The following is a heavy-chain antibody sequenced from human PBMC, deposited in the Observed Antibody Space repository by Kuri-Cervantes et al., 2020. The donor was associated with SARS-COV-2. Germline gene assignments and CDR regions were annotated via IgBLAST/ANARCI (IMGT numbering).Heavy chain of an antibody. CDR1: GGSFSGYY. CDR3: ARAGRWELLLGRLAYFDY. Sequence: SQTLSLTCAVYGGSFSGYYWSWIRQPPGKGLEWIGEINHSGSTNYNPSLKSRVTISVDTSKNQFSLKLSSVTAADTAVYYCARAGRWELLLGRLAYFDYWGQGTLVTVSS. CDR2: INHSGST. D-gene: IGHD1-26*01. J-gene: IGHJ4*02. V-gene: IGHV4-34*01.